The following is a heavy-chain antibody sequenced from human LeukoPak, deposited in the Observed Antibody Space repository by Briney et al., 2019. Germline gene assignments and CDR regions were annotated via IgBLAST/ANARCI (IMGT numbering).Heavy chain of an antibody. CDR2: ISSNGGST. CDR3: ARSSPLAVAGRAFDI. CDR1: GFTFSSYA. J-gene: IGHJ3*02. Sequence: PGGSLRLSCAASGFTFSSYAMHWVRQAPGKGLEYVSAISSNGGSTYYANSVKGRFTISRDNSKNTLYLQMGSLRAEDMAVYYCARSSPLAVAGRAFDIWGQGTMVTVSS. V-gene: IGHV3-64*01. D-gene: IGHD6-19*01.